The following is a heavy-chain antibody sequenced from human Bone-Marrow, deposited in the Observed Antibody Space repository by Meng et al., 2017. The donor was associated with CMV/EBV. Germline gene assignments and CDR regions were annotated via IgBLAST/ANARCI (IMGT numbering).Heavy chain of an antibody. CDR3: TRGKLDRFDY. D-gene: IGHD1-1*01. Sequence: SVKVSCKASGGTFSSYSISWVRQAPGQGLEWMGGIIPIFGTANYAQKFQGRVTITTDESKSTGYMELSSVRSEDTEVYYCTRGKLDRFDYWGQGTLVTVSS. J-gene: IGHJ4*02. CDR1: GGTFSSYS. V-gene: IGHV1-69*05. CDR2: IIPIFGTA.